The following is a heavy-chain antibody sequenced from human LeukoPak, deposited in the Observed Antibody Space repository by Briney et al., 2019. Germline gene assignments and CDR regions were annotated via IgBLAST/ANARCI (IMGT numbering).Heavy chain of an antibody. J-gene: IGHJ3*02. CDR2: ISGYNGKT. CDR1: GYMFSRYG. V-gene: IGHV1-18*01. Sequence: ASVKVSCKASGYMFSRYGISCVRQAPGQGLEWVGWISGYNGKTKYAQTVQGRVTMTTDTSTSTAYMELRSLNSDDSAVYYCKLGSGYQGERHAFDIWGQGTMVTVSS. CDR3: KLGSGYQGERHAFDI. D-gene: IGHD3-22*01.